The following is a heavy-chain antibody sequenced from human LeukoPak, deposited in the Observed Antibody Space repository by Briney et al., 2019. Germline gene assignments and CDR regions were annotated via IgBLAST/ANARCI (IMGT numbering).Heavy chain of an antibody. CDR2: INHSGST. J-gene: IGHJ4*02. V-gene: IGHV4-34*01. D-gene: IGHD6-6*01. Sequence: SETLSLTCAVYGGSFSGYYWSRIRQPPGKGLEWIGEINHSGSTNYNPSLKSRVTISVDTSKNQFSLKLSSVTAADTAVYYCARVRGRGQLAYFDYWGQGTLVTVSS. CDR3: ARVRGRGQLAYFDY. CDR1: GGSFSGYY.